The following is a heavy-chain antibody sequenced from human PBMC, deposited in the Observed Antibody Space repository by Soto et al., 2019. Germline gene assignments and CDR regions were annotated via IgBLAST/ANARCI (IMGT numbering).Heavy chain of an antibody. J-gene: IGHJ4*02. CDR1: GYTFTSYA. V-gene: IGHV1-3*01. D-gene: IGHD5-18*01. Sequence: ASVKVSCKASGYTFTSYAMHWVRQAPGQRLEWMGWINAGNGNTKYSQKFQGRVTITRDTSASTAYMELSSLRSEDTAVYYCARGLNGYLHYFDYWGQGTPVAVSS. CDR2: INAGNGNT. CDR3: ARGLNGYLHYFDY.